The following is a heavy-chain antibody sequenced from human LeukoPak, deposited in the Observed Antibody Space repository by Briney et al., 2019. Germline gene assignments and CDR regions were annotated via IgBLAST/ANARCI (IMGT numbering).Heavy chain of an antibody. CDR1: GYTLTELS. CDR2: FNPEDGET. V-gene: IGHV1-24*01. Sequence: ASVKVSCKVSGYTLTELSMHWVRQAPGQGLEWMGGFNPEDGETFYAQKFQGRVNMTEDTSTDTAYMELSSLSYDDTAVYYCATDGAGDYLNHWGQGTLVTVSS. CDR3: ATDGAGDYLNH. J-gene: IGHJ4*02. D-gene: IGHD4-17*01.